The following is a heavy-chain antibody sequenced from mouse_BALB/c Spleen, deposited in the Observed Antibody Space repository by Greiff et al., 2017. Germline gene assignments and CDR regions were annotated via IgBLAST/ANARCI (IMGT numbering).Heavy chain of an antibody. CDR3: AGGLRLRGYAMDY. CDR2: ISTYYGDA. V-gene: IGHV1S137*01. D-gene: IGHD1-2*01. Sequence: VQLQQSGAELVRPGVSVKISCKGSGYTFTDYAMHWVKQSHAKSLEWIGVISTYYGDASYNQKFKGKATMTVDKSSSKAYMELARLTSEDSAIYYCAGGLRLRGYAMDYWGQGTSVTVSS. CDR1: GYTFTDYA. J-gene: IGHJ4*01.